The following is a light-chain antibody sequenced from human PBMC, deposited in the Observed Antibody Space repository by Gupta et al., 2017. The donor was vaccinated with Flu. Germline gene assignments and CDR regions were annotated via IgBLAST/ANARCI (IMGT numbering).Light chain of an antibody. Sequence: EIVLTQSPGTLSLSPGERATLSCRASQSVSSSNLAWYQQKPGQAPRLLIYGASSRATGIPDRFSGSGSGTDFTLTISRLEPEDFAVYYCQQYGTFGPGTKVDIK. CDR3: QQYGT. V-gene: IGKV3-20*01. CDR2: GAS. CDR1: QSVSSSN. J-gene: IGKJ3*01.